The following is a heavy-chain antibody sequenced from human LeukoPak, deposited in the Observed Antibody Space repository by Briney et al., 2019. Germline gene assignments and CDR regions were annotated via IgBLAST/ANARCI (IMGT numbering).Heavy chain of an antibody. J-gene: IGHJ4*02. D-gene: IGHD1-26*01. CDR2: IYHSGST. CDR1: GSSISNYY. Sequence: SETLSLTCTVSGSSISNYYWGWIRQAPGKGLEWIGSIYHSGSTYYNPSLKSRVTISVDTSKNQFSLKLSSVTAADTAVYYCARYYVGATAFYWGQGTLVTVSS. CDR3: ARYYVGATAFY. V-gene: IGHV4-38-2*02.